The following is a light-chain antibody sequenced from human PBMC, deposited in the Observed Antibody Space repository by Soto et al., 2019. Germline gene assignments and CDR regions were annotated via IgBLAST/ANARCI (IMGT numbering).Light chain of an antibody. CDR2: AAS. CDR3: QQSYSTPQT. Sequence: DIQMTQSPSSLSASVGDSVTITCRASQSISSYLNWYQQKPGKAPKLLIYAASSLQSGVTSRFSGSGSGTDFTLTISSPQPEDFATYYCQQSYSTPQTFGQVTKVEIK. CDR1: QSISSY. V-gene: IGKV1-39*01. J-gene: IGKJ1*01.